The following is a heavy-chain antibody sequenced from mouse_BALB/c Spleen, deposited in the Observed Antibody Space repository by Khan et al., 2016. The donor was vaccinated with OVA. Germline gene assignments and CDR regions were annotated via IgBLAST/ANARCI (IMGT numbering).Heavy chain of an antibody. CDR3: IRLAYYYNSEGFAY. CDR1: GYTFSTYG. CDR2: ISSGGSYT. V-gene: IGHV5-6*01. J-gene: IGHJ3*01. Sequence: EVELVESGGDLVKPGGSLKLSCAASGYTFSTYGMSWVRQTPDKRLEWVATISSGGSYTYYVDSVKGRFTISRDNAKSTLYLQMSSLKSEDTAMYYCIRLAYYYNSEGFAYWGQGTLVTVSA. D-gene: IGHD1-1*02.